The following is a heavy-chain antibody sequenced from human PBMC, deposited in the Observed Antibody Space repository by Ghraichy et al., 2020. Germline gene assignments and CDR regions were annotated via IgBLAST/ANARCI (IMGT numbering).Heavy chain of an antibody. CDR2: IKQDGSDK. CDR3: ARESSSEYSGYDY. V-gene: IGHV3-7*03. J-gene: IGHJ4*02. D-gene: IGHD5-12*01. Sequence: GSLRLSCAASGFTFTRHYMTWVRQGPGKGLEWVTNIKQDGSDKFYLDSVKGRFTISRDNAKNSIYLQMNSLRAEDTAVYYCARESSSEYSGYDYWGQGTLVTVSS. CDR1: GFTFTRHY.